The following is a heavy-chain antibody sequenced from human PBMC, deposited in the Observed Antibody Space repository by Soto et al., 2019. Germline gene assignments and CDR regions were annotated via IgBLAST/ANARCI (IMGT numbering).Heavy chain of an antibody. V-gene: IGHV5-10-1*01. CDR1: GYSFTSYW. Sequence: GEALKISCXGSGYSFTSYWISLGRQMPGKGLEWMGRIDPSDSYTNYSPSSQGHVTISADKSISTAYLQWSSLKASETAMYYCARLDPRLCPYYYYSGMDVWGQGTTVTVS. D-gene: IGHD2-2*01. CDR3: ARLDPRLCPYYYYSGMDV. CDR2: IDPSDSYT. J-gene: IGHJ6*02.